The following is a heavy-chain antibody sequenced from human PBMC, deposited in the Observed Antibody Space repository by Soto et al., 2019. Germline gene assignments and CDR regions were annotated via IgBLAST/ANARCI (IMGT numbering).Heavy chain of an antibody. D-gene: IGHD5-12*01. V-gene: IGHV3-23*01. CDR2: ISGSGGST. Sequence: PGGSLRLSCAASGFTFSSYAMSWVLQAPGKGLEWVSAISGSGGSTYYADSVKGRFTISRDNSKNTLYLQMNSLRAEDTAVYYCAKDPDPYSGYDYDYWGQGTLVTVSS. CDR3: AKDPDPYSGYDYDY. CDR1: GFTFSSYA. J-gene: IGHJ4*02.